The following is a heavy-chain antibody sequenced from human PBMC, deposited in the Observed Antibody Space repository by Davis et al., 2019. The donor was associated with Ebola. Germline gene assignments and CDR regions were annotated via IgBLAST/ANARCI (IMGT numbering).Heavy chain of an antibody. V-gene: IGHV3-21*01. Sequence: PGGSLRLSCAASGITFSSNSMNWVRQAPGKGLEWVSFVSSSSNYIYYAHSVKGRFTNSRDNSKNTLYLQMNSLRAEDTVVYYCARAKKMDVWGQGTTVTVSS. CDR3: ARAKKMDV. CDR1: GITFSSNS. CDR2: VSSSSNYI. J-gene: IGHJ6*02.